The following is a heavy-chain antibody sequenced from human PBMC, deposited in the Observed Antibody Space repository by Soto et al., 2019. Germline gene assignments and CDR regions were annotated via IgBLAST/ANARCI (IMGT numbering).Heavy chain of an antibody. CDR3: AKDATPLYDFWSGYYSGSDY. Sequence: GGSLRLSCAASGFTLSSYAMSWVRQAPGKGLEWVSAISGSGGSTYYAVSVKGRFTISRDNSKNTLYLQMNSLRAEDTAVYYCAKDATPLYDFWSGYYSGSDYWGQGTLVTVSS. CDR1: GFTLSSYA. CDR2: ISGSGGST. D-gene: IGHD3-3*01. V-gene: IGHV3-23*01. J-gene: IGHJ4*02.